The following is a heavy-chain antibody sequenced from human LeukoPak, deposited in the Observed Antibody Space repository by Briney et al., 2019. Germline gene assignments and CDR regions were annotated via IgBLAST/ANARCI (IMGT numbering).Heavy chain of an antibody. D-gene: IGHD1-20*01. CDR2: ISSTSSTI. V-gene: IGHV3-48*01. Sequence: GGSLRLSCAVSAFTFSTYNMNWVRQAPGKGLEWVSYISSTSSTIYYADSVKGRFTISRDNSKNTLYLQMNSLRAEDTAVYYCAKVGKAARIIGTTSRYYYYYMDVWGKGTTVTIPS. J-gene: IGHJ6*03. CDR3: AKVGKAARIIGTTSRYYYYYMDV. CDR1: AFTFSTYN.